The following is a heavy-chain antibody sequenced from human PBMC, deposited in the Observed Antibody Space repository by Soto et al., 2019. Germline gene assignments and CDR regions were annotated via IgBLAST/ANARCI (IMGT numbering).Heavy chain of an antibody. CDR1: GGTFSSYA. CDR2: IIPIFGTA. CDR3: ATHEIGHCISASCYKGGYYYGMDV. Sequence: QVQLVQSGAEVKKPGSSVKVSCKASGGTFSSYAISWVRQAPGQGLEWMGGIIPIFGTADYAQKFQGRVTLTADGSKSTAYMEMSSLRSEETAMYYCATHEIGHCISASCYKGGYYYGMDVCGQGTTVTVSS. D-gene: IGHD2-2*02. V-gene: IGHV1-69*12. J-gene: IGHJ6*02.